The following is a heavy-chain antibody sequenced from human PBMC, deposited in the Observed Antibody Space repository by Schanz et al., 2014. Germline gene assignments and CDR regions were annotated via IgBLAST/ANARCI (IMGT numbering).Heavy chain of an antibody. J-gene: IGHJ6*02. CDR3: ARDSGPYYDKSMDV. CDR1: GFAFSVYG. D-gene: IGHD3-9*01. CDR2: IWSDGSGK. V-gene: IGHV3-33*01. Sequence: QVQMVESGGGVVQPGRSLRLSCAASGFAFSVYGMHWVRQAPVKGPEWVAVIWSDGSGKYYADSVKGRFTISRDSPKNTLYLQMNSLRAEDTALYYCARDSGPYYDKSMDVWGQGTTVAVSS.